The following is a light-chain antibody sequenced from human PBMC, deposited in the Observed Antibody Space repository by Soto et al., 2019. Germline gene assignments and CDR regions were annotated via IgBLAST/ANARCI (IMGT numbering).Light chain of an antibody. CDR1: SSDVGSYNL. J-gene: IGLJ3*02. V-gene: IGLV2-23*01. CDR3: CSYAGSRV. Sequence: QSALTQPASVSGSPGQSITISCTGTSSDVGSYNLVSWYQQHPGKAPKLMIYEGSKRPSGVSNRFSGSKSGNTASLTISGLQAGDEANYYCCSYAGSRVFGGGTKPTVL. CDR2: EGS.